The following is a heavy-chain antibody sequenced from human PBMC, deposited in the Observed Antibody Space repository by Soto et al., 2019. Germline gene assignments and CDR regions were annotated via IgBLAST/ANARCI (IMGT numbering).Heavy chain of an antibody. CDR2: INWNGGST. V-gene: IGHV3-20*04. CDR3: ARWLQLRYYGMDV. CDR1: GFTFSSYG. Sequence: SGGSLRLSCAASGFTFSSYGMSWVRQAPGKGLEWVSGINWNGGSTGYADSVKGRFTISRDNAKNSLYLQMNSLRAEDMALYYCARWLQLRYYGMDVWGQGTTVTVSS. D-gene: IGHD2-2*01. J-gene: IGHJ6*02.